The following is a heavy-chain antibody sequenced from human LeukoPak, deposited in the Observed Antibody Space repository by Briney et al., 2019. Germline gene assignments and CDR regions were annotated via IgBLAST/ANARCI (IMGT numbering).Heavy chain of an antibody. D-gene: IGHD6-19*01. CDR3: AKDWGGDSSGWYDNY. J-gene: IGHJ4*02. CDR2: IRYDGSNK. V-gene: IGHV3-30*02. Sequence: PGGSLRLSCAASGFTFSSYGMHWVRQAPGKGLEWVAFIRYDGSNKYYADSVKGRFTISRDNSKNTLYLQMNSLRAEDTAVYYCAKDWGGDSSGWYDNYWGQGTLVTVSS. CDR1: GFTFSSYG.